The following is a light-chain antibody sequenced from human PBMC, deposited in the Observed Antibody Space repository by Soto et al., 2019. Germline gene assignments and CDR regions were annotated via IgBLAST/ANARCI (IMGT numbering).Light chain of an antibody. J-gene: IGKJ1*01. Sequence: DIVLTQSPGTLSLSPGERATLSCRASQSVSSNYLAWFQQKPGQAPRLLIYVASSRPTGIPDRFSGSGSGTDFTLTISRLEPEDFAVYYCQQYGSSPCTFGQGTKVEIK. V-gene: IGKV3-20*01. CDR2: VAS. CDR3: QQYGSSPCT. CDR1: QSVSSNY.